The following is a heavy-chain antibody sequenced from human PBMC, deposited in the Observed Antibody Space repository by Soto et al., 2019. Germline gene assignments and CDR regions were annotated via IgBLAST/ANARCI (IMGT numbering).Heavy chain of an antibody. Sequence: SETLSLTCAVYGGSFSGYYWSWIRQPPGKGLEWIGEINHSGSTNYNPSLKSRVTISVDTSKNQFSLKLSSVTAADTAVYYCARVAVTMVRGVIDYWGQGTLVTVSS. CDR2: INHSGST. D-gene: IGHD3-10*01. CDR1: GGSFSGYY. V-gene: IGHV4-34*01. CDR3: ARVAVTMVRGVIDY. J-gene: IGHJ4*02.